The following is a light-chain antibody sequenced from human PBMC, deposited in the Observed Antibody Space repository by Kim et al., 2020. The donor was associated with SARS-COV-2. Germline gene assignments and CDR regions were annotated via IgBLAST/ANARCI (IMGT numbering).Light chain of an antibody. J-gene: IGLJ2*01. CDR3: YSRDSSGKGV. CDR1: SLRTYY. V-gene: IGLV3-19*01. CDR2: GNN. Sequence: VALGQTVRITCQGDSLRTYYSSWYQQKPGQAPLLVIYGNNKRPSGFPDRFSGSSSGNTPSLTITGAQAEDGADYYCYSRDSSGKGVFGGGTQLTVL.